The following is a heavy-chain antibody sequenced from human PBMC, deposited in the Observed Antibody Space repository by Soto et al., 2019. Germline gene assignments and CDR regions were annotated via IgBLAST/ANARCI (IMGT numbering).Heavy chain of an antibody. V-gene: IGHV3-33*01. J-gene: IGHJ6*01. CDR3: SRNPDDKGTNYGIEV. D-gene: IGHD2-8*01. CDR1: GFTFSRDV. CDR2: IWHDGSDI. Sequence: QVQLMESGGGVVQPGRSLRLSCGASGFTFSRDVMHWVRQAPGKGLEWVALIWHDGSDISYGDSVKGRFTISRDNSKNPLYLEMNSPRADGPGVYYCSRNPDDKGTNYGIEVWGQGTTVIVSS.